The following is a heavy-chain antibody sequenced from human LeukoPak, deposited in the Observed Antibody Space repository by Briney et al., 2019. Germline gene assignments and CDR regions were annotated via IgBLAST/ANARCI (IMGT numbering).Heavy chain of an antibody. CDR2: ISGSGGST. CDR1: GFTFSSYA. D-gene: IGHD3-3*01. J-gene: IGHJ4*02. CDR3: APGVDAVADY. V-gene: IGHV3-23*01. Sequence: GGSLRLSCAASGFTFSSYAMSWVRQAPGKGLEWVSAISGSGGSTYYADCVKGRFTIYRDNSKNTLYLQMNSLRAEDTAVYYCAPGVDAVADYWGQGTLVTVSS.